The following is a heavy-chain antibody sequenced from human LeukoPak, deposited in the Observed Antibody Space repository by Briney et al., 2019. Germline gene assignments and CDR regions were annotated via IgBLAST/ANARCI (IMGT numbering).Heavy chain of an antibody. Sequence: GGSLRLSCVASGFIFSRYGMHWVRQAPGKGLENVSAISNSGGSTYYANSVKGRFTISRDNSKNTLYLQMGSLRGEDMAVYYCARGLITGAAGTYYYCGMDVWGQGTTVTVSS. CDR2: ISNSGGST. V-gene: IGHV3-64*01. D-gene: IGHD6-13*01. J-gene: IGHJ6*02. CDR1: GFIFSRYG. CDR3: ARGLITGAAGTYYYCGMDV.